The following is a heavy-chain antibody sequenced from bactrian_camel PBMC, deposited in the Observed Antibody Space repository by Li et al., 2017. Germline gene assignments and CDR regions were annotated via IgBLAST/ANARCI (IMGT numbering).Heavy chain of an antibody. V-gene: IGHV3S53*01. CDR3: AAVDVPTGGFWRVGRVRCGDVDFHN. CDR1: EYTYKSNC. CDR2: ISNDAGA. Sequence: HVQLVESGGGSVRAGGSMTLACSTSEYTYKSNCLAWFRQAPGKQREAVAGISNDAGAAYADSVQGRFTISKDNAENTLYLQMNNLKPEDTAMYYCAAVDVPTGGFWRVGRVRCGDVDFHNWGQGTQVTVS. D-gene: IGHD5*01. J-gene: IGHJ4*01.